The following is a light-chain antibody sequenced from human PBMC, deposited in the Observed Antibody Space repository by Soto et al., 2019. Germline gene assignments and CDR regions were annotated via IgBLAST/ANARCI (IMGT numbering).Light chain of an antibody. CDR1: SSDVGSYNR. Sequence: QSALTQPPSVSGSPGQSVTISCTGTSSDVGSYNRVSWYQQPPGTAPKLMIYEVSNRPSGVPDRFSGSKSGNTASLTISGIQAEDEADYNCSSYTSSSTYVFGTGTKLTVL. V-gene: IGLV2-18*02. J-gene: IGLJ1*01. CDR2: EVS. CDR3: SSYTSSSTYV.